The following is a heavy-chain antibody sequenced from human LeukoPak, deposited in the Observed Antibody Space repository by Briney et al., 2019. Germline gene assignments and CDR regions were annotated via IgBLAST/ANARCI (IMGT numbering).Heavy chain of an antibody. V-gene: IGHV1-69*06. CDR2: IIPIFGTA. D-gene: IGHD3-9*01. CDR3: ARTDNYYYGMDV. Sequence: PVKVSCKASGGSFSGYAISWVRQAPGQGLEWMGGIIPIFGTANYAQKFQGRVTITADKSTSTAYMELSSLRSEDTAVYYCARTDNYYYGMDVWGKGTTVTVSS. CDR1: GGSFSGYA. J-gene: IGHJ6*04.